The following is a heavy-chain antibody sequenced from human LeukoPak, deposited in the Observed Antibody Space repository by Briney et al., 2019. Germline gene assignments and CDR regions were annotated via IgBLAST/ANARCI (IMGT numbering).Heavy chain of an antibody. D-gene: IGHD6-19*01. CDR3: AKDTDLAVAGQSFDY. CDR2: ISGSGGST. CDR1: GFTFSSYA. V-gene: IGHV3-23*01. J-gene: IGHJ4*02. Sequence: GGSLRLSCAASGFTFSSYAMSWVRQAPGKGLEWVSAISGSGGSTYYADSVKGRFTISRDNSKNTLYLQMNSLRAEATAVYYCAKDTDLAVAGQSFDYWGQGTLVTVSS.